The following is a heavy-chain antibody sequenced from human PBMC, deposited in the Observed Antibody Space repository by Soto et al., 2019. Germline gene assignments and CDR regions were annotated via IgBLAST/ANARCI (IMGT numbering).Heavy chain of an antibody. CDR3: ARLTYDFWSGYSQYYYYYGMDV. CDR1: GYTFTSYG. V-gene: IGHV1-18*01. CDR2: ISAYNGNT. D-gene: IGHD3-3*01. Sequence: GASVKVSCKASGYTFTSYGISWVRQAPGQGLEWMGWISAYNGNTNYAQKLQGRVTMTTDTSTSTAYMELRSLRSDDTAVYYCARLTYDFWSGYSQYYYYYGMDVWGQGTTVTVSS. J-gene: IGHJ6*02.